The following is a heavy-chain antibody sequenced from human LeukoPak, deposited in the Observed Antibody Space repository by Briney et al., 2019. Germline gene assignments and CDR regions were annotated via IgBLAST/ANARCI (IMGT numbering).Heavy chain of an antibody. Sequence: SETLSLTCTVSGGSISSSSYYWGWIRQPPGKGLEWVGSIYYSGSTYYNPSLKSRVTISVDTSKNQFSLKLSSVTAADTAVYYCARQAVGNKDIVVVPAAPTFDFWGQGALVTVSS. D-gene: IGHD2-2*01. CDR2: IYYSGST. J-gene: IGHJ4*02. CDR1: GGSISSSSYY. V-gene: IGHV4-39*01. CDR3: ARQAVGNKDIVVVPAAPTFDF.